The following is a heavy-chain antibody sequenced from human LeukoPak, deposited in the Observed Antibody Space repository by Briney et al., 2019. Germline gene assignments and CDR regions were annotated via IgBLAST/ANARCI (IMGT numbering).Heavy chain of an antibody. Sequence: SETLSLTCTVSGASISSYYWSWIRLPAGKGLEWIGRIDNSGITTYNPSLKSRVTMSVDTSKNQFSLDLRSVTAADTAVYYCGSTGTTLEYWGQGILVTVSS. CDR1: GASISSYY. CDR3: GSTGTTLEY. J-gene: IGHJ4*02. CDR2: IDNSGIT. D-gene: IGHD1-1*01. V-gene: IGHV4-4*07.